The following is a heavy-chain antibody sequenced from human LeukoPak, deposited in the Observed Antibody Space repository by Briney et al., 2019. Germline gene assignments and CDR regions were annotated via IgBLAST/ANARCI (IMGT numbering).Heavy chain of an antibody. D-gene: IGHD4-17*01. Sequence: ASETLSLTRTVSGGSISSYYWSWIRQPPGKGLEWIGYIYYSGSTNYNPSLKSRVTISVDTSKNQFSLKLSSVTAADTAVYYCARAQGNDYGDYDAADYWGQGTLVTVSS. CDR1: GGSISSYY. J-gene: IGHJ4*02. V-gene: IGHV4-59*01. CDR2: IYYSGST. CDR3: ARAQGNDYGDYDAADY.